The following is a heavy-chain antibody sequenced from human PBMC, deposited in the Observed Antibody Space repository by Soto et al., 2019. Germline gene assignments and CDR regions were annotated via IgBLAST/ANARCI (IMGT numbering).Heavy chain of an antibody. CDR2: INSNSGVT. J-gene: IGHJ6*03. CDR3: ARESGGATATLDHYYCYMDV. D-gene: IGHD5-12*01. V-gene: IGHV1-2*04. CDR1: GDTFNDYY. Sequence: QVQLVQSGAEVKKPGASVTVSCRSSGDTFNDYYIHWVRQAPGQGLEWMGWINSNSGVTKYAQKFQGWVSLTRDTYIRTVYMQLSRLRSDDTAVYYCARESGGATATLDHYYCYMDVWGTGTTVTVSS.